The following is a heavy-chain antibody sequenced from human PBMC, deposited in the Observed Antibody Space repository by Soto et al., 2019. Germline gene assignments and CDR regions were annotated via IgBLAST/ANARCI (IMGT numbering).Heavy chain of an antibody. CDR2: INPNSGGT. V-gene: IGHV1-2*04. Sequence: GASVKVSCKASGYTFTGYYMHWVRQAPGQGLEWMGWINPNSGGTNYAQKFQGWVTMTRDTSISTAYMELSRLRSDDTAVYYCARARPYQYYYDRSGYPSDYFDYWGQGTLVTVSS. D-gene: IGHD3-22*01. CDR3: ARARPYQYYYDRSGYPSDYFDY. J-gene: IGHJ4*02. CDR1: GYTFTGYY.